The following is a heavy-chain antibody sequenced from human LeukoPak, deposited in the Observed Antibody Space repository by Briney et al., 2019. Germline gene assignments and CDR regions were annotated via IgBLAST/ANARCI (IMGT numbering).Heavy chain of an antibody. CDR2: IYYSGST. J-gene: IGHJ4*02. D-gene: IGHD6-13*01. CDR1: GDSINDYY. V-gene: IGHV4-59*08. Sequence: SETLSLTCTVSGDSINDYYWSWIRQPPGKGLEWIGYIYYSGSTNYNPSLKSRVTISLDTSKNQFSLKLSSVTAADTAVYYCARHRTRWGGSGIAASIDYWGQGTLVTVSS. CDR3: ARHRTRWGGSGIAASIDY.